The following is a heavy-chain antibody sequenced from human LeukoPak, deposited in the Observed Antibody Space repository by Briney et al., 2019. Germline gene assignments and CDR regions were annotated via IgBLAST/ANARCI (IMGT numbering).Heavy chain of an antibody. J-gene: IGHJ3*02. V-gene: IGHV4-34*01. Sequence: SETLSLTCAVYGGSFSGYYWSWIRQRQGMGLERIGEINHSGSTNYNPSLKSRVTISVDTSKNQFSLKLSSVTAADTAVYYCARGRKFYYGAAFGIWGQGTMVTVSS. D-gene: IGHD4/OR15-4a*01. CDR1: GGSFSGYY. CDR3: ARGRKFYYGAAFGI. CDR2: INHSGST.